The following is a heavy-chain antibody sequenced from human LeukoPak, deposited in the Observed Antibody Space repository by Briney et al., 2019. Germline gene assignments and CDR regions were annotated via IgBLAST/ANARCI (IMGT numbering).Heavy chain of an antibody. CDR3: ARVNFWSDRYFDY. CDR2: IYHSGST. J-gene: IGHJ4*02. D-gene: IGHD3-3*01. CDR1: GGSLSSGDYS. Sequence: SETLSLTCAVSGGSLSSGDYSWNWIRQPPGKGLEWIGHIYHSGSTYDNPSLKSRVTISVDRSKNLFSLRLSSVTAADTAVYYCARVNFWSDRYFDYWGQGTLVTVSS. V-gene: IGHV4-30-2*01.